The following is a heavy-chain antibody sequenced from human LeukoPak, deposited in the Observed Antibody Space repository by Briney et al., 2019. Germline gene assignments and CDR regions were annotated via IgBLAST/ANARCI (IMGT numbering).Heavy chain of an antibody. V-gene: IGHV3-21*01. J-gene: IGHJ4*02. CDR3: ARDTISDYPLSLFDY. Sequence: GGSLRLSCAASGFTFSSYSMSWVRQAPGKGLEWVSCISTSSSYIYYADSVKGRFTISRDNAKNSLYLQMNSLRAEDTAVYYCARDTISDYPLSLFDYWGQGTLVTVSS. CDR2: ISTSSSYI. CDR1: GFTFSSYS. D-gene: IGHD2/OR15-2a*01.